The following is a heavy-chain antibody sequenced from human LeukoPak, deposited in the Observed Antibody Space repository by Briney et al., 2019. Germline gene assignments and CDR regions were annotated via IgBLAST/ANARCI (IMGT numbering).Heavy chain of an antibody. CDR3: ARGPLTMTRGFDP. J-gene: IGHJ5*02. CDR1: GGSFSGYY. D-gene: IGHD4-17*01. V-gene: IGHV4-34*01. CDR2: INHSGST. Sequence: SETLSLTCAVYGGSFSGYYWSWIRQPPGKGLEWIGEINHSGSTNYNPSLKSRVTISVDTSKNQFSLKLSSVTAADTAVYYCARGPLTMTRGFDPWGQGTLVTVSS.